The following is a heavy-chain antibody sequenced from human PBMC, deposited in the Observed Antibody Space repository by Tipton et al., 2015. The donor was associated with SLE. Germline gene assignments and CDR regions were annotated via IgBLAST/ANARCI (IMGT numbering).Heavy chain of an antibody. Sequence: TLSLTCTVSGGSVSSGAYYWSWIRQFSGKGLEWLGYIYYSGSTYYNPSLKSRVTISVDTSKNQFSLKVSSVTAADTAVYYCARDPAIVVVPAAMMNWYFDLWGRGTLVTVSS. V-gene: IGHV4-31*03. D-gene: IGHD2-2*01. J-gene: IGHJ2*01. CDR1: GGSVSSGAYY. CDR2: IYYSGST. CDR3: ARDPAIVVVPAAMMNWYFDL.